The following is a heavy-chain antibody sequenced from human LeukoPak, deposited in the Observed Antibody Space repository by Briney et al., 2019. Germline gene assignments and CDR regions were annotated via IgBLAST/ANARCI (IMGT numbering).Heavy chain of an antibody. CDR3: ARDRDWALDY. D-gene: IGHD2-21*01. V-gene: IGHV3-48*01. J-gene: IGHJ4*02. Sequence: GGSLRLSCAASGFNFSDYTLNWVRQAPGKGLEWLSYISPSRGSIAYADSVKGRFTISSDSTKNSVYLQINNLRAEDTAVYYCARDRDWALDYWGQGILVTVSS. CDR2: ISPSRGSI. CDR1: GFNFSDYT.